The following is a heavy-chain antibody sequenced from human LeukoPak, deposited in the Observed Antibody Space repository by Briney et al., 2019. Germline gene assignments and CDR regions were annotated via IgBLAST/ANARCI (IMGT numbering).Heavy chain of an antibody. V-gene: IGHV1-24*01. CDR3: ATVPHRGITVGPQARSFDY. J-gene: IGHJ4*02. D-gene: IGHD3-10*01. CDR2: FDPEDGET. CDR1: GYTLTELS. Sequence: ASVKVSCKVSGYTLTELSMHWVRQAPGKGLEWMGGFDPEDGETIYAQKFQGRVTMTEDTSTDTAYMELSSLRSEDTAVYYCATVPHRGITVGPQARSFDYWGQGTLVTVSS.